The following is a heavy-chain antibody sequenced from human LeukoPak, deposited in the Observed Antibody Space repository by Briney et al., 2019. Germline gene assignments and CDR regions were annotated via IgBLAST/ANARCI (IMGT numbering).Heavy chain of an antibody. CDR2: TFYTGAT. Sequence: PSETLSLTCTVSGGSIRSHHWTWIRQAPGERMEWIGYTFYTGATYYNPSLRSRVTISIDTSKNQFSLKVTSMTTADTAVYYCAKRDRGGWFDPWGQGTLVTVSS. D-gene: IGHD1-1*01. CDR1: GGSIRSHH. CDR3: AKRDRGGWFDP. J-gene: IGHJ5*02. V-gene: IGHV4-59*11.